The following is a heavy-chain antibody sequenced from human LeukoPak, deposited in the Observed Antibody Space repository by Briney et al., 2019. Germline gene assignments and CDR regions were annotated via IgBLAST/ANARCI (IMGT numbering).Heavy chain of an antibody. CDR1: GFTFSSFT. CDR2: ISGSGNTT. D-gene: IGHD3-10*01. Sequence: GGSLRLSCAASGFTFSSFTMSWVRLAPGKGLEWVSTISGSGNTTFYADFVRGQFTTSRDNSKNTLDLQMNSLRVEDTAVYYCAKERALLWFGQFSRGCMDVWGQGTTVSVSS. V-gene: IGHV3-23*01. J-gene: IGHJ6*02. CDR3: AKERALLWFGQFSRGCMDV.